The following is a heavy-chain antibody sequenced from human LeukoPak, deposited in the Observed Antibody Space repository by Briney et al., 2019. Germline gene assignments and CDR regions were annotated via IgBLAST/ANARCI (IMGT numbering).Heavy chain of an antibody. CDR2: IDNEGST. J-gene: IGHJ4*02. D-gene: IGHD5-24*01. V-gene: IGHV3-74*01. CDR1: GXGFSHHY. CDR3: ARDLNYNFDY. Sequence: PGGSLKLSCAASGXGFSHHYVHWVRQGPGKGLVWVSRIDNEGSTSYADSVKGRFTISRDNGKNTLYLQMNSLRAEDTAVYYCARDLNYNFDYWGQGTLVTVSS.